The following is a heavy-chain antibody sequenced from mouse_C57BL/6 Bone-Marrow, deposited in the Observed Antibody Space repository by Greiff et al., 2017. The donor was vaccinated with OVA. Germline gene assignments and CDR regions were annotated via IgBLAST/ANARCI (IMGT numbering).Heavy chain of an antibody. CDR2: INPSNGGT. Sequence: QVQLKQPGTELVKPGASVKLSCKASGYTFTSYWMHWVKQRPGQGLEWIGNINPSNGGTNYNEKFKSKATLTVDKSSSTAYMQLSSLTSEDSAVYYCARWRAPYGNLFDYWGQGTTLTVSS. D-gene: IGHD2-1*01. CDR3: ARWRAPYGNLFDY. CDR1: GYTFTSYW. J-gene: IGHJ2*01. V-gene: IGHV1-53*01.